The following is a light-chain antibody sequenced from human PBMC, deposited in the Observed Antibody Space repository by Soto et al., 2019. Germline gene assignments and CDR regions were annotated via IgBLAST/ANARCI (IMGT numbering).Light chain of an antibody. CDR3: QQYGSSPPVT. CDR2: GAS. J-gene: IGKJ5*01. CDR1: QSASSSY. Sequence: EIVLTQSPATLSLSPGERATLSCRASQSASSSYLAWYQQKPGQAPRLLIYGASGRATGIPDRFSGSESGTDFTLTISRLEPEAFVVYYCQQYGSSPPVTFGQGTRLEIK. V-gene: IGKV3-20*01.